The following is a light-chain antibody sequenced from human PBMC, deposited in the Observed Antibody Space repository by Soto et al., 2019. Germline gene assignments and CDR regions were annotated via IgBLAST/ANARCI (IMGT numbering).Light chain of an antibody. V-gene: IGLV2-14*01. CDR2: EVT. CDR1: SNDVGDFDY. CDR3: SSCTHITSLGI. Sequence: QSALTQPASVSGSPGQSITISCSATSNDVGDFDYVSWYQHHPGKAPKLLIYEVTNRPSGVSDRFSGSKSGNTASLTISGLQPDDDAYYYCSSCTHITSLGIFGGGTKLTVL. J-gene: IGLJ2*01.